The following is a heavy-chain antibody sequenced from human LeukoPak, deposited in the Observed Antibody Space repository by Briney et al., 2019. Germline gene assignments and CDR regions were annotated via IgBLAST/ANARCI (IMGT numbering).Heavy chain of an antibody. D-gene: IGHD6-13*01. CDR3: ARGPVSRSSWYRDYFDY. J-gene: IGHJ4*02. Sequence: PGGSLRLSCAASGFTVSSYSMNWVRQAPGKGLEWVSSISSSSSYIYYADSVKGRFTISRDNAKNSLYLQMNSLRAEDTAVYYCARGPVSRSSWYRDYFDYWGQGTLVTVTS. CDR2: ISSSSSYI. CDR1: GFTVSSYS. V-gene: IGHV3-21*01.